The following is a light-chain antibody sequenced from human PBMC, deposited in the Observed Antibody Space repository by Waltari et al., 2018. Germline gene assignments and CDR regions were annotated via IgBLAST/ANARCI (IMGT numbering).Light chain of an antibody. J-gene: IGLJ3*02. CDR3: QTGGHGTWV. V-gene: IGLV4-69*01. CDR1: SGHSSNI. CDR2: VNSDGSH. Sequence: QLVLTQSPSASASLGASVKLTCTLSSGHSSNIIAWHQQQPGKGPRYLMKVNSDGSHRKGDELPDRFSGSSSGAERYLTSSSLQSEDEADCYCQTGGHGTWVFGGGTKLTVL.